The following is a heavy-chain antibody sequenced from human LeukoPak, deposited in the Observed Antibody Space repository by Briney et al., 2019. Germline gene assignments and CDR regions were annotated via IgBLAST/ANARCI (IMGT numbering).Heavy chain of an antibody. CDR2: IYSSGTT. CDR1: GDSISSYY. Sequence: SETLSLTCTVSGDSISSYYWSWIRQPAGKGLEWIGRIYSSGTTNYNPSLKSRVTMSIDTSKNYFSLKLTSVTAADTAVYYCARRRGYDFWSGYPYYFDYWGQGTLVTVSS. V-gene: IGHV4-4*07. CDR3: ARRRGYDFWSGYPYYFDY. J-gene: IGHJ4*02. D-gene: IGHD3-3*01.